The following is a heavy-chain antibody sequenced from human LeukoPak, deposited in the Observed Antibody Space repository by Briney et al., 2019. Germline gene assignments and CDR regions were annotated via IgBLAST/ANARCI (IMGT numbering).Heavy chain of an antibody. V-gene: IGHV1-46*01. CDR2: INPTGTGT. J-gene: IGHJ5*02. CDR1: GYTFINNW. Sequence: ASGKVSCKASGYTFINNWMHWVRQAPGQGLEWIGLINPTGTGTLYAQKFQGRVTMTRDMSTSTDYMELSSLRSEDTAVYYCARDNSVGDIAWWFDPWGQGTLVTVSS. D-gene: IGHD3-10*01. CDR3: ARDNSVGDIAWWFDP.